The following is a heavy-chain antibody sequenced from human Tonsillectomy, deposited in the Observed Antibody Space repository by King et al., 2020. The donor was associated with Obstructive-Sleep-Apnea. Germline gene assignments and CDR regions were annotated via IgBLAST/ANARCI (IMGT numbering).Heavy chain of an antibody. J-gene: IGHJ4*02. CDR3: VRGLAVAGTAKIYD. Sequence: QLQESGPGLVRPSETLSLTCTVSGVSISSISDYWGWIRQPPGKGLEWIGNMYNSGSIHYNPSLKSRVTISVDTSKNQFSLKLRSVTAADTAVYYSVRGLAVAGTAKIYDWGQGTLVSVSS. V-gene: IGHV4-39*07. CDR2: MYNSGSI. D-gene: IGHD6-19*01. CDR1: GVSISSISDY.